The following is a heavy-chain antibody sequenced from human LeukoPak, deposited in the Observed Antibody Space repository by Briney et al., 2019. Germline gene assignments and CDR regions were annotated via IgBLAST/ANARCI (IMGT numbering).Heavy chain of an antibody. CDR1: GFTFSSYA. Sequence: GGSLRLSCAASGFTFSSYAMSWVRQAPGKGLKWVSAISDRGGSTYSADSVKGRFTISRDNSKNTLYLQMNSLSAEDTAVYYCAKGLWFGSHGDYWGQGTLVTVSS. CDR2: ISDRGGST. V-gene: IGHV3-23*01. D-gene: IGHD3-10*01. J-gene: IGHJ4*02. CDR3: AKGLWFGSHGDY.